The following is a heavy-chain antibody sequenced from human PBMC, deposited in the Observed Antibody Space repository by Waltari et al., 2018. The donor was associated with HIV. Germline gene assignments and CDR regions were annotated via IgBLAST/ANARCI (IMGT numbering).Heavy chain of an antibody. D-gene: IGHD3-10*01. V-gene: IGHV3-48*02. CDR1: GFTFSNYT. CDR2: ISSSSDTI. J-gene: IGHJ4*02. Sequence: EVQLVESGGGLVQPGGSLRLSCAASGFTFSNYTFNWVRQAPGKGLEWVSYISSSSDTIYYADSVKGRFTISRDNAKNSLYLQMNSLRDEDTAVYYCTRDRTYGPLRYFDYWGQGTLVTVSS. CDR3: TRDRTYGPLRYFDY.